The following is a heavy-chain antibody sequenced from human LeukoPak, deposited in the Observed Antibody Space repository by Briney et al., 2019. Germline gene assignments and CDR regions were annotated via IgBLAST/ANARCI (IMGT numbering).Heavy chain of an antibody. CDR1: GYTFTGYY. CDR2: IIPIFGTA. CDR3: ARGPFYDYVWGSYRPPVYYFDY. Sequence: ASVKVSCKASGYTFTGYYMHWVRQAPGQGLEWMGGIIPIFGTANYAQKFQGRVTITADKSTSTAYMELSSLRSEDTAVYYCARGPFYDYVWGSYRPPVYYFDYWGQGTLVTVSS. V-gene: IGHV1-69*06. D-gene: IGHD3-16*02. J-gene: IGHJ4*02.